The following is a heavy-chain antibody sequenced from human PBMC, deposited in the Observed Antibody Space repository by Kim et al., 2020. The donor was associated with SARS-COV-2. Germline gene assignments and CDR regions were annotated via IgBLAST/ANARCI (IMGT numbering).Heavy chain of an antibody. V-gene: IGHV1-69*13. CDR2: IIPIFGTA. CDR1: GGTFSSYA. D-gene: IGHD2-15*01. Sequence: SVKVSCKASGGTFSSYAISWVRQAPGQGLEWMGGIIPIFGTANYAQKFQGRVTITADESTSTAYMELSSLRSEDTAVYYCARAQLGYCSGGSCYHQGQFDYWGQGTLVTVSS. J-gene: IGHJ4*02. CDR3: ARAQLGYCSGGSCYHQGQFDY.